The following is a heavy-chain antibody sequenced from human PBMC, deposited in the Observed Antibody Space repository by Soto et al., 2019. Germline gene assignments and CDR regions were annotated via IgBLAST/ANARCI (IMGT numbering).Heavy chain of an antibody. CDR1: GFSFSSYG. Sequence: GGSLRLSCAASGFSFSSYGMHWVRQAPGKGLEWVSYISSSSSTIYYADSVKGRFTISRDNAKNSLYLQMNSLRAEDTAVYYCARDLGSSWYPEYFQHWGQGTLVTVSS. D-gene: IGHD6-13*01. J-gene: IGHJ1*01. CDR3: ARDLGSSWYPEYFQH. CDR2: ISSSSSTI. V-gene: IGHV3-48*01.